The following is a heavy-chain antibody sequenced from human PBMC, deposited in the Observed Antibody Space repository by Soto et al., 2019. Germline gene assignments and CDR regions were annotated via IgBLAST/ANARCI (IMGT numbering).Heavy chain of an antibody. CDR1: GFVFTHYG. J-gene: IGHJ6*02. CDR2: INAGSGNT. CDR3: ARKSFCNTWCDNAMDV. Sequence: QVLLVQSGAEVRKPGASVQVSCKASGFVFTHYGVHWVRLAPGQRLEWMGWINAGSGNTKYSESFQGSVSITMDTSATTVHRELGSLPSEDTAVDYCARKSFCNTWCDNAMDVWGQGTTVTVSS. V-gene: IGHV1-3*01. D-gene: IGHD2-8*01.